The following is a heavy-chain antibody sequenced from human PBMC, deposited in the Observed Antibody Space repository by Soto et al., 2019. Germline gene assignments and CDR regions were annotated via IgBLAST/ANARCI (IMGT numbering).Heavy chain of an antibody. J-gene: IGHJ5*02. CDR3: AIPSPYCGGDCYSRDSYWFDP. D-gene: IGHD2-21*02. CDR1: GYSFTSYW. CDR2: IDPSDSYT. V-gene: IGHV5-10-1*01. Sequence: PGESLKISCKGSGYSFTSYWISWVRQMPGKGLEWMGRIDPSDSYTNYSPSFQGHVTISADKSISTAYLQWSSLKASDTAMYYCAIPSPYCGGDCYSRDSYWFDPWGQGTLVTVSS.